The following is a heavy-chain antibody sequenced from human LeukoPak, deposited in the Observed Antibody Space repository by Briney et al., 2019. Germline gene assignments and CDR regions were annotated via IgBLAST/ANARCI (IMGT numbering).Heavy chain of an antibody. V-gene: IGHV4-39*01. J-gene: IGHJ3*02. Sequence: SETLSLTCTVSGGSISSSSYYWGWIRQPPGKRLEWIGSIYYSGSTYYNPSLKSRVTISVDTSKNQFSLKLSSVTAADTAVYYCARRGSYYVGDAFDIWGQGTMVTVSS. D-gene: IGHD1-26*01. CDR3: ARRGSYYVGDAFDI. CDR1: GGSISSSSYY. CDR2: IYYSGST.